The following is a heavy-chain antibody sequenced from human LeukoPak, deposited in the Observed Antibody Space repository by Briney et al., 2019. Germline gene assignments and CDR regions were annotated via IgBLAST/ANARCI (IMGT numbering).Heavy chain of an antibody. D-gene: IGHD3-3*01. CDR1: GYTFTSYD. J-gene: IGHJ6*02. CDR2: MNPNSGNT. Sequence: VASVKVSCKSSGYTFTSYDINWVRQATGQGLEWMGWMNPNSGNTGYAQKFQGRVTMTRNTSTSTAYMELSSLRSEDTAVYYCAIFGVAKGYYYYYGMDVWGQGTTVTVSS. CDR3: AIFGVAKGYYYYYGMDV. V-gene: IGHV1-8*01.